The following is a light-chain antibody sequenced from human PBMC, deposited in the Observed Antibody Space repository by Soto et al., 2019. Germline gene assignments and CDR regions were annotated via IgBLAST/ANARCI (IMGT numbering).Light chain of an antibody. CDR3: QTWGTGINVV. CDR2: LNSDGSH. CDR1: SGHSSYA. Sequence: QSVLTQSPSASASLGASVKLTCTLSSGHSSYAIAWHQQQPEKGPRYLMKLNSDGSHSKGDGIPDRFSGSSSGAERYLTISSRQSEDEADYYCQTWGTGINVVFGGGTKLTVL. V-gene: IGLV4-69*01. J-gene: IGLJ2*01.